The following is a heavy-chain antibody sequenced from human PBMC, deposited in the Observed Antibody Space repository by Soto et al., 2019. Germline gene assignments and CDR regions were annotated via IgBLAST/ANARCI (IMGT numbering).Heavy chain of an antibody. D-gene: IGHD1-26*01. CDR2: IYYSGST. CDR1: GGSISNYY. J-gene: IGHJ6*02. Sequence: SETLSLTCTVSGGSISNYYWSWIRQPPGKGLEWIGYIYYSGSTNYNPSLKSRLTISVDTSKNQFSLNLSSVTAADTAVYYCARVITSGTYFKDYYYYAMDVWGQGTTVT. V-gene: IGHV4-59*01. CDR3: ARVITSGTYFKDYYYYAMDV.